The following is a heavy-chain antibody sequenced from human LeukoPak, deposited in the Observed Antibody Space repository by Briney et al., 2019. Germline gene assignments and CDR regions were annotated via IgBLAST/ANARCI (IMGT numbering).Heavy chain of an antibody. CDR1: GYTFTSYG. Sequence: ASVKVSCKASGYTFTSYGISWVRQAPGQGLEWMGWINPNSGGTNYAQKFQGRVTMTRDTSISTAYMELSRLRSDDTAVYYCARARIASNFDPWGQGTLVTVSS. J-gene: IGHJ5*02. D-gene: IGHD6-13*01. CDR2: INPNSGGT. V-gene: IGHV1-2*02. CDR3: ARARIASNFDP.